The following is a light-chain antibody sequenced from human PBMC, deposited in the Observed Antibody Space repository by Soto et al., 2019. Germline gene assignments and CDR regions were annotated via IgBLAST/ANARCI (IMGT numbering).Light chain of an antibody. CDR1: SSNIGNNY. CDR3: ATWDHSLTGEV. V-gene: IGLV1-51*01. CDR2: DNN. Sequence: QSVLTQPPSVSAAPGQTVTISCSGSSSNIGNNYVSWYQQLPGTAPKLLIYDNNKRPSGIPDRFSGSKSGTSGTLDITGLQTGDEADYYYATWDHSLTGEVFGGGTKLAVL. J-gene: IGLJ2*01.